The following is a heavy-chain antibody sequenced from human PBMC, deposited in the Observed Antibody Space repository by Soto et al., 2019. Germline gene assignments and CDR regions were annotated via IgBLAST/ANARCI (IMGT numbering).Heavy chain of an antibody. V-gene: IGHV1-3*05. CDR2: INAGNGNT. CDR1: GYTFTSYA. D-gene: IGHD1-26*01. CDR3: AREGGGYSGSYYGTNWFDP. J-gene: IGHJ5*02. Sequence: QVQLVQSGAEEKKPGASVKVSCKASGYTFTSYAMHWVRQAPGQRLEWMGWINAGNGNTKYSQKFQGRVTITRDTSASTAYMELSSLRSEDTAVYYCAREGGGYSGSYYGTNWFDPWGQGTLVTVSS.